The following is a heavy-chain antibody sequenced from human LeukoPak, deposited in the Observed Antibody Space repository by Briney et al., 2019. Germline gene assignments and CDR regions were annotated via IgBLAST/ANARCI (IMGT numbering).Heavy chain of an antibody. D-gene: IGHD6-13*01. Sequence: QSSETLSLTCTVSGGSISSSTYYWGWIRQPPGKGLEWFGGIYYSGSTYSNPSLKSRVTISVYTSKNQFSLELSSVTAADTAVYYCARLAAAGTYYMDVWGKGTTVTVSS. CDR1: GGSISSSTYY. V-gene: IGHV4-39*01. CDR3: ARLAAAGTYYMDV. J-gene: IGHJ6*03. CDR2: IYYSGST.